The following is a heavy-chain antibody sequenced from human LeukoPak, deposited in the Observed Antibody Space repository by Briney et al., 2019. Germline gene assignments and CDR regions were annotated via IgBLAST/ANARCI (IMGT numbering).Heavy chain of an antibody. D-gene: IGHD2-15*01. CDR3: ARDHAAFDY. J-gene: IGHJ4*02. V-gene: IGHV4-61*02. Sequence: SETLSLTCTVPGGSISSGSYYWSWIRQPAGKGLEWIGRIYTSGSTNYNPSLKSRVTISVDTSKNQFSLKLSSVTAADTAVYYCARDHAAFDYWGQGTLVTVSS. CDR2: IYTSGST. CDR1: GGSISSGSYY.